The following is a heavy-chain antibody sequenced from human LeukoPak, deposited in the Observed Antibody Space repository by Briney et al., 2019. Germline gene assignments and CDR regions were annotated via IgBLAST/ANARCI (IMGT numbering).Heavy chain of an antibody. Sequence: PSETLSLTCTVSGGSLSSGSYYWSWIRQPAGKGLEWIGRIYTSGSTNYNPSLKSRVTISVDTSKNQFSLKLSSVTAADTAVYYCARHGSGSVVPVGFDPWGQGTLVTVSS. CDR3: ARHGSGSVVPVGFDP. J-gene: IGHJ5*02. CDR1: GGSLSSGSYY. CDR2: IYTSGST. D-gene: IGHD2-15*01. V-gene: IGHV4-61*02.